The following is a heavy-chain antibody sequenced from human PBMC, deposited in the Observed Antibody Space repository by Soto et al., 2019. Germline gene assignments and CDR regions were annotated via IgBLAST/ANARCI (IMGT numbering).Heavy chain of an antibody. J-gene: IGHJ5*02. CDR3: AHIPNYYQYDWFDP. V-gene: IGHV2-5*02. CDR1: GFSLTTRGVG. CDR2: IYWDDDK. Sequence: QITLKESGPTLVKPTQTLTLTCTFSGFSLTTRGVGVGWIRQPPGKALECLALIYWDDDKRYSPPLQSRLSTTKAPSKHQVVLTMTNVDPVDTATYYCAHIPNYYQYDWFDPWGQGTLVSVSS. D-gene: IGHD3-16*01.